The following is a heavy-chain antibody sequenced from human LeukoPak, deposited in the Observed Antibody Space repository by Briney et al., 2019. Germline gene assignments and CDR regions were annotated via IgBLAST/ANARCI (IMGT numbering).Heavy chain of an antibody. CDR1: GFTFSSYS. CDR3: ASIVGATGFDY. V-gene: IGHV3-48*04. D-gene: IGHD1-26*01. J-gene: IGHJ4*02. Sequence: GGSLRLSCAASGFTFSSYSMNWVRQAPGKGLEWVSYISSSSSTIYYADSVKGRFTISRDNAKNSLYLQMNSLRAEDTAVYYCASIVGATGFDYWGQGTLVTVSS. CDR2: ISSSSSTI.